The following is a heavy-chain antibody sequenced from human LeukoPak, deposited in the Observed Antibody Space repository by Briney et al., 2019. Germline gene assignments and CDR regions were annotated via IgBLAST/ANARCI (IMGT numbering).Heavy chain of an antibody. D-gene: IGHD5-12*01. CDR2: IYPGDSDT. V-gene: IGHV5-51*01. CDR1: GYSFTSYW. Sequence: GESLKISCKGSGYSFTSYWIAWVRQMPGKGLEWLGIIYPGDSDTRYSPSFQGQVTISADKSISTAYLQWSSLKASDTAMYYCARRYSGYDYGVGYWGQGTLVTVSS. CDR3: ARRYSGYDYGVGY. J-gene: IGHJ4*02.